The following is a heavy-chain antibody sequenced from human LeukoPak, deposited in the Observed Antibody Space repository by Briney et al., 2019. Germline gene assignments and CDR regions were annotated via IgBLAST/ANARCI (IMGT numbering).Heavy chain of an antibody. CDR1: GFTFDDYA. J-gene: IGHJ4*02. CDR3: AREQTIVGATRTVQY. D-gene: IGHD1-26*01. CDR2: ISWNSGSV. V-gene: IGHV3-9*01. Sequence: PGRSLRLSCAASGFTFDDYAMHWVRQAPGKGLEWVSGISWNSGSVGYADSVKGRFTISRDNAKNSLYLQMNSLRAEDTAVYYCAREQTIVGATRTVQYWGQGTLVTVSS.